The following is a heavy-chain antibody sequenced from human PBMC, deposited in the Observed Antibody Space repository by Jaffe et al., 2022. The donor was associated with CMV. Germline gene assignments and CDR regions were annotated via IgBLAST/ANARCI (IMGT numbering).Heavy chain of an antibody. V-gene: IGHV4-59*02. Sequence: QVQLQESGPGLVKPSETLSLTCTVSGGSVSPFYWSWIRQPPGKGLEWIGYMSHRGNTYYNPSLKSRVTFSLDTSKNQFSLTLISMSAADTAMYYCARSPNRSSSRFVFAYWGQGALVAVSS. CDR2: MSHRGNT. CDR1: GGSVSPFY. CDR3: ARSPNRSSSRFVFAY. D-gene: IGHD6-13*01. J-gene: IGHJ4*02.